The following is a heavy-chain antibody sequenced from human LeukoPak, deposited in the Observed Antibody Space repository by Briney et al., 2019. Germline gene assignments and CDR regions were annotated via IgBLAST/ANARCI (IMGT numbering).Heavy chain of an antibody. D-gene: IGHD6-13*01. CDR3: ARTTDSSSWYLFYY. CDR1: GGSISSSNYY. CDR2: IYYSGST. J-gene: IGHJ4*02. Sequence: PSETLSLTCTVSGGSISSSNYYWGWIRQPPGKGLEWIGSIYYSGSTYYNPSLKSRVTMSVDTSKKQFSLKLSSVTAADTAVYYCARTTDSSSWYLFYYWGQGTLVTVSS. V-gene: IGHV4-39*01.